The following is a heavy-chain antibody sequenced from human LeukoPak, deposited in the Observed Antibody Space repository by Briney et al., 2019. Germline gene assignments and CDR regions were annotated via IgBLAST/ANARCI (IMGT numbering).Heavy chain of an antibody. CDR1: GGSISGFY. J-gene: IGHJ4*02. Sequence: SETLSLTCTVSGGSISGFYWSWIRQPAGKGLEWIGRVYTSGSTNYNPSLKSRVTMSIDTSKKQFSLKLRSVTAADTAVYYCARGGYGDPFDYWGQGTLVTVSS. CDR2: VYTSGST. V-gene: IGHV4-4*07. D-gene: IGHD4-17*01. CDR3: ARGGYGDPFDY.